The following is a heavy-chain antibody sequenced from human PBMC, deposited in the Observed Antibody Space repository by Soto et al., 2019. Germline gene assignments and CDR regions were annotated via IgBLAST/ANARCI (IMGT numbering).Heavy chain of an antibody. V-gene: IGHV4-30-4*01. CDR1: VGSISTADYY. CDR3: ARNVRVQQLAGWFDP. Sequence: SETLSLTCTVSVGSISTADYYWSWIRQPPGKALEWIGYIYYSGSTYYNPSLKSRVTMSVDTSKNQFSLKLSSVTAVDTAVYYCARNVRVQQLAGWFDPWGQGTLVTVSS. D-gene: IGHD6-13*01. J-gene: IGHJ5*02. CDR2: IYYSGST.